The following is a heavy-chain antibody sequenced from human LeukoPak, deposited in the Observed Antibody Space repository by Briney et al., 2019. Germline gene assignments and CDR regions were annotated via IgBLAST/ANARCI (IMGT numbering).Heavy chain of an antibody. J-gene: IGHJ5*02. CDR2: IYHSGST. V-gene: IGHV4-38-2*02. D-gene: IGHD3-22*01. CDR3: ARTTYYYDSSGYYP. Sequence: PSETLSLTCTVSGYSIRSGFYWGWIRQPPGKGLEWIGNIYHSGSTYYNPSLKSRVTISVDTSKNQFSLKLSSVTAADTAVYYCARTTYYYDSSGYYPWGQGTLVTVSS. CDR1: GYSIRSGFY.